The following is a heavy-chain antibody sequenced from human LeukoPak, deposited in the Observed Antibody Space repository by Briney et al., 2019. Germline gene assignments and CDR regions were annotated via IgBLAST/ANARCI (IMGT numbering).Heavy chain of an antibody. CDR3: ARHHDYATGQNWFDP. Sequence: SETLSLTCTVSGGSISSYYWSWIRQPPGKGLEWIGYIYYGGSTNYNPSLKSRVTISVDTSKNQFSLKLSSVTAADTAVYYCARHHDYATGQNWFDPWGQGTLVTVSS. CDR2: IYYGGST. J-gene: IGHJ5*02. V-gene: IGHV4-59*08. CDR1: GGSISSYY. D-gene: IGHD4-17*01.